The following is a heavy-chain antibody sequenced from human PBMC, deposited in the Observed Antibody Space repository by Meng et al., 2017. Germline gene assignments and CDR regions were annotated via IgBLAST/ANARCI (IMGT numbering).Heavy chain of an antibody. CDR3: ARERGSRQFDL. CDR2: IKQDGSEM. D-gene: IGHD3-10*01. J-gene: IGHJ2*01. V-gene: IGHV3-7*01. CDR1: GFTFSGYW. Sequence: GESLKISCVASGFTFSGYWMGWVRQAPGKGLEWVANIKQDGSEMYYVDSVKGRFTISRDNAKNSLYVQMNSLRVEDTALYFCARERGSRQFDLWGRGTLVNVSS.